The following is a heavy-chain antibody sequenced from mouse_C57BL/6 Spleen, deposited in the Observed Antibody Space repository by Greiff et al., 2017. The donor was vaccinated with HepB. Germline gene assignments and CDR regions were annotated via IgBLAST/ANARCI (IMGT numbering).Heavy chain of an antibody. Sequence: VQLQQSGAELMKPGASVKLSCKATGYTFTGYWIEWVKQRPGHGLEWIGEILPGSGSTNYNEKFKGKATFTADTSSNTAYMQLSSLTTEDSAVYYGAKAYDYGSSPYCYAMDYWGQGTSVTVSS. CDR3: AKAYDYGSSPYCYAMDY. V-gene: IGHV1-9*01. CDR1: GYTFTGYW. CDR2: ILPGSGST. J-gene: IGHJ4*01. D-gene: IGHD1-1*01.